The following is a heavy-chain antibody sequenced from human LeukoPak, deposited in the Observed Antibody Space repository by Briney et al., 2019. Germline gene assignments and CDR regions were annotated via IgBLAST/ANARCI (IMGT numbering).Heavy chain of an antibody. CDR2: ISAHNGNT. CDR1: GYTFTSYG. D-gene: IGHD3-22*01. Sequence: ASVKVSCKASGYTFTSYGISWVRQAPGQGLEWMGWISAHNGNTNYAQKLQGRVTMTTDTSTSTAYMELRSLRSDDTAVYYCARKGSYYDSSGYLFDYWGQGTLVTVSS. V-gene: IGHV1-18*01. J-gene: IGHJ4*02. CDR3: ARKGSYYDSSGYLFDY.